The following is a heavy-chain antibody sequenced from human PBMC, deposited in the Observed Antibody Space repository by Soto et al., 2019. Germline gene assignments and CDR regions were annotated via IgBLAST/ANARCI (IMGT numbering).Heavy chain of an antibody. V-gene: IGHV3-23*01. CDR1: GFPFSSYA. Sequence: PGGSLRLSCAASGFPFSSYAMSWVRQAPGKGLEWVSAISGSGGSTYYADSVKGRFTISRDNAKNSLYLQMNSLRAEDTALYYCAKDDGSGTHYYYYMDVWGKGTTVTVSS. J-gene: IGHJ6*03. D-gene: IGHD3-10*01. CDR3: AKDDGSGTHYYYYMDV. CDR2: ISGSGGST.